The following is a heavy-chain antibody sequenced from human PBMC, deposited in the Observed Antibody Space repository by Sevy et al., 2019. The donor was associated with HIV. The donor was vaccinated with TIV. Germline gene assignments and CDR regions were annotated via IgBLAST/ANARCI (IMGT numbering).Heavy chain of an antibody. D-gene: IGHD1-26*01. Sequence: SETLSLSCTVSGGSISSSSYYWGWIRQPPGKGLEWIGTIYYSGSTYYNPSLKSRVTLSVDTSKNQFSLRLSSVTAADTAVYYCASFAVSGSYFRAIHDSFDIWGQGTMDTVSS. J-gene: IGHJ3*02. CDR3: ASFAVSGSYFRAIHDSFDI. V-gene: IGHV4-39*01. CDR1: GGSISSSSYY. CDR2: IYYSGST.